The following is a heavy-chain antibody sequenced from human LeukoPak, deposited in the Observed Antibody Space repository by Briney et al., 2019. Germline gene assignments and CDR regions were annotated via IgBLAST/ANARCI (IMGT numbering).Heavy chain of an antibody. CDR2: IKQDGSGK. D-gene: IGHD6-13*01. CDR3: AREGAAAGSFYYYMDV. J-gene: IGHJ6*03. CDR1: GFTFSSYW. Sequence: GGSLRLSCAASGFTFSSYWMSWVRQAPGKGLEWVANIKQDGSGKYYVDSVKGRFTISRDNAKNSLYLQMNSLRAEDTAVYYCAREGAAAGSFYYYMDVWGKGTTVTISS. V-gene: IGHV3-7*01.